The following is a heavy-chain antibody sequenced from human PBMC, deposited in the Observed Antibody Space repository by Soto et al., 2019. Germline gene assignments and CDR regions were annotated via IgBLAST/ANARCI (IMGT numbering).Heavy chain of an antibody. Sequence: PSDTLSLTCTVSSDSVSISSYTWGWIRQPPGKGPEWIGSIYSSGSTYYNPSLNSRVTVSVDTSKNQFSLKVTSVTAADTAVYYCARLYGYCIRNSCHGHYAMDVWGQGTTVTVSS. V-gene: IGHV4-39*01. CDR1: SDSVSISSYT. CDR2: IYSSGST. J-gene: IGHJ6*02. D-gene: IGHD2-2*01. CDR3: ARLYGYCIRNSCHGHYAMDV.